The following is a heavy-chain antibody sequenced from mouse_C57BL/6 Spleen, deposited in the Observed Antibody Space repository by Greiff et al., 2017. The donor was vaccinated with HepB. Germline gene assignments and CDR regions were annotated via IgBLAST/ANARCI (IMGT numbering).Heavy chain of an antibody. D-gene: IGHD2-4*01. CDR3: ARGGLRRGDYYAMDY. CDR2: IDPSDSYT. J-gene: IGHJ4*01. Sequence: VKLVESGAELVMPGASVKLSCKASGYTFTSYWMHWVKQRPGQGLEWIGEIDPSDSYTNYNQKFKGKSTLTVDKSSSTAYMQLSSLTSEDSAVYYCARGGLRRGDYYAMDYWGQGTSVTVSS. V-gene: IGHV1-69*01. CDR1: GYTFTSYW.